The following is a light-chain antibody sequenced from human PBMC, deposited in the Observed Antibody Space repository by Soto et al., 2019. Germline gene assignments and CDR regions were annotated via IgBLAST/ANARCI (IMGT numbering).Light chain of an antibody. V-gene: IGKV3-20*01. Sequence: EIVLTQSPGTLSLSPGERATLSCRASQSVSSNYLAWYQQKPGQAPRLLIYGASSRATGIPDRFSGSGSGTDFTLTISRLEPEDFAVYYCQQYGSSVLTFGGGTKVENK. CDR3: QQYGSSVLT. J-gene: IGKJ4*01. CDR1: QSVSSNY. CDR2: GAS.